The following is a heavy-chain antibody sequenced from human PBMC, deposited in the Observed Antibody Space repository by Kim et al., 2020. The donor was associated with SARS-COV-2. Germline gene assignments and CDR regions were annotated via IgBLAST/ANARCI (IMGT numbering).Heavy chain of an antibody. Sequence: PPLKSRVTISVDTSKNQFFLKLSSVTAADTAVYYCAMGITIFGVVPGFDPWGQGTLVTVSS. D-gene: IGHD3-3*01. CDR3: AMGITIFGVVPGFDP. V-gene: IGHV4-39*01. J-gene: IGHJ5*02.